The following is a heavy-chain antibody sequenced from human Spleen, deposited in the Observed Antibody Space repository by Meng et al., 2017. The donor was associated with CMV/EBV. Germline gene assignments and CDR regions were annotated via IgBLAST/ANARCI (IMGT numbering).Heavy chain of an antibody. CDR1: GGSISDHHW. Sequence: GGSISDHHWWSWVRQSPGEGLEWIGEIFDSGITYYNPSLKSRVTISLDKSKNHFSLKLNSVTAADTAVYYCARAYCGGDCYSGFDYWGQGSLVTVSS. J-gene: IGHJ4*02. V-gene: IGHV4-4*02. D-gene: IGHD2-21*01. CDR2: IFDSGIT. CDR3: ARAYCGGDCYSGFDY.